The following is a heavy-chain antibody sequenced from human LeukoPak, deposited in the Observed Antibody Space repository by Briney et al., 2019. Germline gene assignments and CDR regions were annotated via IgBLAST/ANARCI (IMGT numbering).Heavy chain of an antibody. Sequence: SETLSLTCTVSGGSIGSSSYYWGWIRQPPGKGLEWIGSIYYSGNTYYNPSLKSRVTISVDTSKNQFSLKLSSVTAADTAVYYCARVIAVADNYYYYYMDVWGKGTTVTVSS. CDR2: IYYSGNT. J-gene: IGHJ6*03. D-gene: IGHD6-19*01. CDR3: ARVIAVADNYYYYYMDV. CDR1: GGSIGSSSYY. V-gene: IGHV4-39*07.